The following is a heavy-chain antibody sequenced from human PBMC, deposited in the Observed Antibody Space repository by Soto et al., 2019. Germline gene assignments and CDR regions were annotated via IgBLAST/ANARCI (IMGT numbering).Heavy chain of an antibody. J-gene: IGHJ4*02. CDR3: ARVPTYYEIVSGYYIVNYFDY. CDR2: INAGNGNT. D-gene: IGHD3-9*01. Sequence: GASVKVSCKASGYTFTSYAMHWVRQAPGQRLEWMGWINAGNGNTKYSQEFQGRVTITRDTSASTAYMELSSLRSEDTAVYYCARVPTYYEIVSGYYIVNYFDYWGEGTLVTVAS. CDR1: GYTFTSYA. V-gene: IGHV1-3*01.